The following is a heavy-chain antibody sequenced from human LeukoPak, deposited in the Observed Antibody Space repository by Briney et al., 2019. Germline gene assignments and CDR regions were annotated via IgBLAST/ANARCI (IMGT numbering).Heavy chain of an antibody. CDR3: ARGRGHIADY. CDR2: ISSSSSYI. D-gene: IGHD2-21*01. Sequence: GGSLRLSCAASGFTFSTNWMSWVRQAPGKGLEWVSSISSSSSYIYYADSVKGRFTISRDNAKNSLYLQMNSLRAEDTAVYYCARGRGHIADYWGQGTLVTVSS. V-gene: IGHV3-21*01. J-gene: IGHJ4*02. CDR1: GFTFSTNW.